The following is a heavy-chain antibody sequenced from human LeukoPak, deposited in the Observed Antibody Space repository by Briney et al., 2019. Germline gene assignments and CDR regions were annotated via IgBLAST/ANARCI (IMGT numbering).Heavy chain of an antibody. Sequence: PGGSLRLSCAASGFTFSTYAMHWVRQAPGKGLEGVAVISYDGSNKYYADSVKGRFTISRDNSKNTLYLQMNSLRAEDTAVYYCARAYYYGSGSYGYWGQGTLVTVSS. J-gene: IGHJ4*02. CDR1: GFTFSTYA. V-gene: IGHV3-30*04. CDR2: ISYDGSNK. CDR3: ARAYYYGSGSYGY. D-gene: IGHD3-10*01.